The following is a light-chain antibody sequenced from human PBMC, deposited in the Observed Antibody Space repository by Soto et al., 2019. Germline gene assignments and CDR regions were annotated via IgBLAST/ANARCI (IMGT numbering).Light chain of an antibody. V-gene: IGKV1-17*03. CDR1: QDIRNG. Sequence: DIQMTQSPPAMSASVGDVVTITCRASQDIRNGLAWFQQKPGQVPKRLIYAASSLQGGVPSRFSAYGSGTEFTLTISSLQPEDFATYYCLQHNEYPRTCGQETKVEF. J-gene: IGKJ1*01. CDR3: LQHNEYPRT. CDR2: AAS.